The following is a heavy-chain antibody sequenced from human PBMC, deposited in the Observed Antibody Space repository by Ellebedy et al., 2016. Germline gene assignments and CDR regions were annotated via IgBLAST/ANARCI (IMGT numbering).Heavy chain of an antibody. D-gene: IGHD3-10*01. CDR1: GFTFSSYY. CDR3: ARERSRGAFHI. V-gene: IGHV3-30*04. J-gene: IGHJ3*02. CDR2: ISYDGSNK. Sequence: GGSLRLXCAASGFTFSSYYMHWVRQAPGKGLEWVAVISYDGSNKYYADSVKGRFTISRDNSKNTLYLQMNSLRAEDTAVFYCARERSRGAFHIWGQGTMVTVSS.